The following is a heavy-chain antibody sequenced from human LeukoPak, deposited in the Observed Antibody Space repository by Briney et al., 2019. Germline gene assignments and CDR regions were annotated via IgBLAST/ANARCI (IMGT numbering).Heavy chain of an antibody. CDR2: IQSTGNT. D-gene: IGHD2-2*01. CDR1: VGSITHHY. CDR3: ERFSSGCSTASCYLDY. J-gene: IGHJ4*02. Sequence: PSETLSLTCTVSVGSITHHYWSWIRQPPGKGLELTGYIQSTGNTFYKPSLKSRITISLDTFRNQFSLRMSSVTAPDTAVYYCERFSSGCSTASCYLDYWGQGTLVTVSS. V-gene: IGHV4-59*11.